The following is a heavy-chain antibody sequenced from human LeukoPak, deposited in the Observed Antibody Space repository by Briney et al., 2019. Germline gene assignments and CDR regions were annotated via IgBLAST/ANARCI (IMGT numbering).Heavy chain of an antibody. D-gene: IGHD3-10*01. CDR3: ARDIYGSGSLFDY. CDR2: IHYSGST. J-gene: IGHJ4*02. V-gene: IGHV4-59*01. CDR1: GGSISSYY. Sequence: SETLSLTCTVSGGSISSYYWSWIRQPPGKGLEWIGYIHYSGSTNYNPSLKSRVTISVDTSKNQFSLKLSSVTAADTAVYYCARDIYGSGSLFDYWGQGTLVTVSS.